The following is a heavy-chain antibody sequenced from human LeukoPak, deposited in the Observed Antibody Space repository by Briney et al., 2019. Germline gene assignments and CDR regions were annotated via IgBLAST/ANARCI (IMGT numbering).Heavy chain of an antibody. Sequence: GGSLRLSCAASGFTFSTYWMTWVRQAPGRGLEWVAIIKPDGSEKYYVDSVKGRFTISRDNAENSLFLQMNGLRPEDTAVFYCARGQYTDGLSYWGQGTLVTVSS. J-gene: IGHJ4*02. CDR2: IKPDGSEK. CDR1: GFTFSTYW. D-gene: IGHD5-24*01. V-gene: IGHV3-7*03. CDR3: ARGQYTDGLSY.